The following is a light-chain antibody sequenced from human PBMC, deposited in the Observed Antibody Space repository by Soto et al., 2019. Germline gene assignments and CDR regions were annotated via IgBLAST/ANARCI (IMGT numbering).Light chain of an antibody. CDR1: QSSSTW. CDR3: QHYNTYFQT. Sequence: IQMTKTKYTLSASVVDRVTITCRASQSSSTWLAWYQQKPGKAPKLLIYKTSTLESGVPSRFSGSGSGTEFTLTISSLQPDDFATYYCQHYNTYFQTFGQVANVDI. CDR2: KTS. V-gene: IGKV1-5*03. J-gene: IGKJ1*01.